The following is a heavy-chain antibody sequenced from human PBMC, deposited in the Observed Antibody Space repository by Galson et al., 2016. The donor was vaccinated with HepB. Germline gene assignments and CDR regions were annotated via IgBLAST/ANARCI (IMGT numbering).Heavy chain of an antibody. D-gene: IGHD2-2*01. CDR1: GFTFSTYS. J-gene: IGHJ5*02. CDR2: ISGSSTYI. CDR3: ARNPKIVVVPAARNWFDP. Sequence: SLRLSCAASGFTFSTYSMNWVRQAPGKGLEWVSSISGSSTYIHYADSVKGRFTISRDNGKSSLYLQMNSLRAEATAVYYCARNPKIVVVPAARNWFDPWGQGTLVTGSS. V-gene: IGHV3-21*01.